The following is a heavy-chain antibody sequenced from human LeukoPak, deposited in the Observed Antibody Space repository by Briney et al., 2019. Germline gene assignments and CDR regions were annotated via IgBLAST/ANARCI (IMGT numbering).Heavy chain of an antibody. CDR1: GYTFTSYY. J-gene: IGHJ4*02. D-gene: IGHD3-22*01. CDR3: ALTVGSSGPIRDY. Sequence: ASVKVSCKASGYTFTSYYMHWVRQAPGQGLEWMGIINPSGGSTSYAQKFQGRVTITTDESTSTAYMELSSLRSEDTAVYYCALTVGSSGPIRDYWGQGTLVTVSS. CDR2: INPSGGST. V-gene: IGHV1-46*01.